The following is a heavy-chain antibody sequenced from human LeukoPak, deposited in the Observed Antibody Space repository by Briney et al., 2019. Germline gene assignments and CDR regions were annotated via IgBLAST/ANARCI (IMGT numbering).Heavy chain of an antibody. Sequence: PSETLSLTCTVSGGSISSYYWSWIRQPPGKGLEWIGYIYYSGSTNYNPSLKSRVTISVDTSKNQFSLKLSSVTAADTAVYYCARAGYYYDSSGYSPPDYWGQGTLVTVS. D-gene: IGHD3-22*01. J-gene: IGHJ4*02. V-gene: IGHV4-59*01. CDR2: IYYSGST. CDR1: GGSISSYY. CDR3: ARAGYYYDSSGYSPPDY.